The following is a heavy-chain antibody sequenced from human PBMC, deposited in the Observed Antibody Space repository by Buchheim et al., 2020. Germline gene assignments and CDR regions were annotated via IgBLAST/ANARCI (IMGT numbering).Heavy chain of an antibody. V-gene: IGHV4-30-4*01. D-gene: IGHD3-10*01. CDR2: IYYSGST. Sequence: QVQLQESGPGLVKPSQTLSLTCTVSGGSISSGDYYWRWIRQPPGKGLAWIGYIYYSGSTYYNPSLKSRVTISVDTPKNQFSMKLSSVTAADTAVYYCAREQGGSGSYYQYNWFDPWGQGT. J-gene: IGHJ5*02. CDR3: AREQGGSGSYYQYNWFDP. CDR1: GGSISSGDYY.